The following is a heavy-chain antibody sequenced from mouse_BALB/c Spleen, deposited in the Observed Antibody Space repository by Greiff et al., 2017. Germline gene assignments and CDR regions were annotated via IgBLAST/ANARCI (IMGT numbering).Heavy chain of an antibody. CDR1: GFSLTSYG. J-gene: IGHJ3*01. Sequence: VKLQESGPGLVAPSQSLSITCTVSGFSLTSYGVHWVRQPPGKGLEWLGVIWAGGSTNYNSALMSRLSISKDNSKSQVFLKMNSLQTDDTAMYYCAREIPFAYWGQGTLVTVSA. CDR2: IWAGGST. V-gene: IGHV2-9*02. CDR3: AREIPFAY.